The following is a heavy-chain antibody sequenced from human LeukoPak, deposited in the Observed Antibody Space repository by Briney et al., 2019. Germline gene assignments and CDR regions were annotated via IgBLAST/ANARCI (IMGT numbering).Heavy chain of an antibody. J-gene: IGHJ4*02. CDR3: AVLGNGDYVDWGVDY. V-gene: IGHV1-2*02. CDR2: INPNSGGT. D-gene: IGHD4-17*01. Sequence: ASVKVSCKASGYTFTVYYMHWVRQAPGQGLEWMGWINPNSGGTNYAQKFQGRGTMTRDTSISTAYMELSRLRSDDTAVYYCAVLGNGDYVDWGVDYGGQGTLVTISS. CDR1: GYTFTVYY.